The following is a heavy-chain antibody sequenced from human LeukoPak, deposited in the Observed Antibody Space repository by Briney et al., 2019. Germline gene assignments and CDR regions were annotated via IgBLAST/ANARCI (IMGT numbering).Heavy chain of an antibody. Sequence: GGSLRLSCAASGFTFRSFALSWVRQAPGKGLEWVSGMSGSGGSTYSADSVKGRFTISRDNSKNTLYLQMNSLRAEDTAVYYCAKGKLSQWLGEFDYWGQGTLVTVSS. CDR1: GFTFRSFA. D-gene: IGHD6-19*01. CDR3: AKGKLSQWLGEFDY. CDR2: MSGSGGST. J-gene: IGHJ4*02. V-gene: IGHV3-23*01.